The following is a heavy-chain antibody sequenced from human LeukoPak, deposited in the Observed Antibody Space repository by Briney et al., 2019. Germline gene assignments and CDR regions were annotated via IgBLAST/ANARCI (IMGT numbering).Heavy chain of an antibody. Sequence: SVKVSCKASGGTFSSYAISWVRQAPGQGLEWMGGIIPIFGTANYAQKFQGRVTITTDESTSTAYMELSSLRSEDTAVYYCAAALRLGKFYYYYYIDVWGKGTTVTASS. CDR3: AAALRLGKFYYYYYIDV. CDR1: GGTFSSYA. J-gene: IGHJ6*03. D-gene: IGHD3-16*01. V-gene: IGHV1-69*05. CDR2: IIPIFGTA.